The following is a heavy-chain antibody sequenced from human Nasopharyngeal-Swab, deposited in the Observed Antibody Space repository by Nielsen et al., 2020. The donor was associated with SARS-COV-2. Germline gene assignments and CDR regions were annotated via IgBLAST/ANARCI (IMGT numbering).Heavy chain of an antibody. D-gene: IGHD6-13*01. V-gene: IGHV3-21*01. Sequence: GESLKISCAASGFTFSSYSMNWVRQAPGKGLEWVSSISSSSSYIYYADSVKGRFTISRDNAKNLLYLQMNSLRAEDTAVYYCAPPAGDAFDIWGQGTMVTVSS. CDR1: GFTFSSYS. J-gene: IGHJ3*02. CDR3: APPAGDAFDI. CDR2: ISSSSSYI.